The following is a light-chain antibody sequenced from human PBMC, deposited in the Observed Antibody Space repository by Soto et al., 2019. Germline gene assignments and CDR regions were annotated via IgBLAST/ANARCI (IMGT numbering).Light chain of an antibody. CDR3: SSYTSYSTWV. V-gene: IGLV2-14*01. J-gene: IGLJ3*02. CDR2: EVS. CDR1: TSDVGGYNY. Sequence: QSALTQPASVSGSPGQSITISCTGTTSDVGGYNYVSWYQQHPGKAPKVMIYEVSNRPSGVSNRFSGSKSGNTASLTISGLQAEDEADYYCSSYTSYSTWVFGGGTKLTVL.